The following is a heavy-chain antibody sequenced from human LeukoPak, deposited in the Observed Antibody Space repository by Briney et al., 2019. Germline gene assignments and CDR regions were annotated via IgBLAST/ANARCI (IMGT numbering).Heavy chain of an antibody. J-gene: IGHJ4*02. Sequence: GGSLRLSCAASGFTFSGYSMNWVRQAPGKGLEWVSYISSSSGYIYYADLVKGRFTISRDNAKKSLYLQMNSLRAEDTAVYYCAREVYDSKFSLDNWGQGTLVTVSS. D-gene: IGHD3-22*01. CDR2: ISSSSGYI. CDR1: GFTFSGYS. CDR3: AREVYDSKFSLDN. V-gene: IGHV3-21*01.